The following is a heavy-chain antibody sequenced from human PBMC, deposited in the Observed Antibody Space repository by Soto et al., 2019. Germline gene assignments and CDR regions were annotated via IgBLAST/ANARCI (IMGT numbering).Heavy chain of an antibody. CDR1: GGSFSGYY. Sequence: SETLSLTCAVYGGSFSGYYWSWIRQPPGKGLEWIGEINHSGSTNYNPSLKSRVTISVDTSKNQFSLKLSSVTAADTAVYYCARDATIFGVVIPGGSKYGMDVWGQGTTVTVSS. CDR2: INHSGST. CDR3: ARDATIFGVVIPGGSKYGMDV. V-gene: IGHV4-34*01. J-gene: IGHJ6*02. D-gene: IGHD3-3*01.